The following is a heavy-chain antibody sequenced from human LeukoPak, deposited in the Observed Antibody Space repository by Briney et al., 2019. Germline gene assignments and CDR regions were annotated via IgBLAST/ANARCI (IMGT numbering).Heavy chain of an antibody. CDR1: GFTFSSYA. D-gene: IGHD6-6*01. J-gene: IGHJ4*02. CDR3: ARGRARRDKAFDY. CDR2: ISYDGSNK. Sequence: GRSLRLSCAASGFTFSSYAMHWVRQAPGKGLEWGAVISYDGSNKYYAASVKGRFTISRDNSKNTLYLQMNSLRAEATAVYYCARGRARRDKAFDYWGQGTLVTVSS. V-gene: IGHV3-30*01.